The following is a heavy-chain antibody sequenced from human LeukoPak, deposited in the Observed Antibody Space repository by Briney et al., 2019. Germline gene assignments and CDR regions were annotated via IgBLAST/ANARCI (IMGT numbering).Heavy chain of an antibody. J-gene: IGHJ4*02. Sequence: ASVTVSCKASGYTFTSYYMHWVRQAPGQGLEWMGIINPSGGSTSYAQKFQGRVTMTRDTSTSTVYMELSSLRSEDTAVYYCARAEFMVRGKTLFGYWGQGTLVTVSS. CDR3: ARAEFMVRGKTLFGY. V-gene: IGHV1-46*01. CDR1: GYTFTSYY. D-gene: IGHD3-10*01. CDR2: INPSGGST.